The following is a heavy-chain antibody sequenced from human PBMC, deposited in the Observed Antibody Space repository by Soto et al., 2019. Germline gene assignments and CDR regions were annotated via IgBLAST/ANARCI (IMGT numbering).Heavy chain of an antibody. CDR1: GFSFIDAW. D-gene: IGHD2-21*02. CDR2: IKARAHGGTT. J-gene: IGHJ5*02. CDR3: TSDVGHMSLPLFSS. V-gene: IGHV3-15*01. Sequence: PGGSLRLSCAAYGFSFIDAWMGWVRQSPGRGLEWVGRIKARAHGGTTDFPAAIKGRFSISRDDSKNTLYLQMSSLQTEDTAVYHCTSDVGHMSLPLFSSWGQGTLVTVSS.